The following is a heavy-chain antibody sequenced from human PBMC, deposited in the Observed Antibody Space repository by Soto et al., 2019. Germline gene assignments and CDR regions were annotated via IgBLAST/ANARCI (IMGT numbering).Heavy chain of an antibody. CDR3: ARASDDSSGYYPVYFDY. J-gene: IGHJ4*02. D-gene: IGHD3-22*01. CDR1: GFTFSSYG. Sequence: PGGSLRLSCAASGFTFSSYGMHWVRQAPGKGLEWVAVIWYDGSNKYYADSVKGRFTISRDNSKNTLYLQMNSLRAEDTAVYYCARASDDSSGYYPVYFDYWGQGTLVTVSS. CDR2: IWYDGSNK. V-gene: IGHV3-33*01.